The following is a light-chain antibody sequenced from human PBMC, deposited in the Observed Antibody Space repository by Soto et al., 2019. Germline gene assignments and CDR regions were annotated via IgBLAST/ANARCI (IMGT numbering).Light chain of an antibody. CDR3: SSYPSSSAFVV. V-gene: IGLV2-14*01. Sequence: QSALTQPASVSGSPGQSITISCTGTTSDVGGYNYVSWYQQHPGKAPKLMIYDVSNRPYGVSNRFSGSNSGNTASLTISGLRAEDEADYYCSSYPSSSAFVVFGGGTKLTVL. CDR1: TSDVGGYNY. J-gene: IGLJ2*01. CDR2: DVS.